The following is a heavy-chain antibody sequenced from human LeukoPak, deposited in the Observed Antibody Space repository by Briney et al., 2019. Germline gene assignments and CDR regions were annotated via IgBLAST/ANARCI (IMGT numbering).Heavy chain of an antibody. V-gene: IGHV4-34*01. CDR1: GGSSSGYY. D-gene: IGHD3-10*01. J-gene: IGHJ6*03. CDR3: ARASRKVYYYGSGSFRDHYYYMDV. Sequence: SETLSLTCAVYGGSSSGYYWSWIRQPPGKGLEWIGEINHSGSTNYNPSLKSRVTISVDTSKNQFSLKLCSVTAADTAVYYCARASRKVYYYGSGSFRDHYYYMDVWGKGTTVTVSS. CDR2: INHSGST.